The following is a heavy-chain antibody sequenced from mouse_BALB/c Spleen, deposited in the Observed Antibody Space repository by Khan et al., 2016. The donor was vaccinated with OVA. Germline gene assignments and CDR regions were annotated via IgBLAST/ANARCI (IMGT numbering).Heavy chain of an antibody. V-gene: IGHV1-81*01. D-gene: IGHD2-3*01. J-gene: IGHJ2*01. Sequence: VQLQQSGPELVKPGASVKMSCKASGYTFTYYVITWVKQRTGQGLEWIGEIYPGSDNAYYNERFKGKATLTADKSSNTTHMQLSSLTSEDSAVYFCARGDGYYGYCDYWGQGTTLTVSS. CDR2: IYPGSDNA. CDR1: GYTFTYYV. CDR3: ARGDGYYGYCDY.